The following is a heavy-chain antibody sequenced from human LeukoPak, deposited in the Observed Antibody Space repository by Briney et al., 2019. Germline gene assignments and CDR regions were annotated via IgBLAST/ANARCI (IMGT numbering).Heavy chain of an antibody. CDR2: ISSSGSYI. J-gene: IGHJ4*02. Sequence: GGSLRLSCAASGFTFRSYSMNWVRQAPGKGLEWVSSISSSGSYIYYADSVKGRFTISRDNAKNSLYLQMNSLRAEDTAVYYCASEWELRGMDYWGQGTLVTVSS. CDR1: GFTFRSYS. CDR3: ASEWELRGMDY. D-gene: IGHD1-26*01. V-gene: IGHV3-21*01.